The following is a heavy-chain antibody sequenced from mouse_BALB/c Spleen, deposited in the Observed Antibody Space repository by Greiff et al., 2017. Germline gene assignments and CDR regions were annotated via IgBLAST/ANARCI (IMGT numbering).Heavy chain of an antibody. D-gene: IGHD1-1*01. J-gene: IGHJ1*01. Sequence: EVHLVESGGGLVKPGGSLKLSCAASGFTFSSYAMSWVRQTPEKRLEWVASISSGGSTYYPDSVKGRFTISRDNARNILYLQMSSLRSEDTAMYYCARILLLRHWYFDVWGAGTTVTVSS. V-gene: IGHV5-6-5*01. CDR3: ARILLLRHWYFDV. CDR1: GFTFSSYA. CDR2: ISSGGST.